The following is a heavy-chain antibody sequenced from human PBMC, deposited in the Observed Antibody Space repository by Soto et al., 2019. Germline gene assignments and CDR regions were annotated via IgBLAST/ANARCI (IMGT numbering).Heavy chain of an antibody. CDR2: INTYNGNT. CDR1: GYSFTRYG. J-gene: IGHJ6*02. V-gene: IGHV1-18*01. D-gene: IGHD2-8*01. Sequence: QVQLVQSRAEVKNPGASVKVSCKASGYSFTRYGIAWARQAPGQGLEWMGWINTYNGNTNYAQNLQGRVTLTTDTPTSKAYMELTSLRSNDTAIYYCAMVDVYFTPSPQDVWGQGTTVIVSS. CDR3: AMVDVYFTPSPQDV.